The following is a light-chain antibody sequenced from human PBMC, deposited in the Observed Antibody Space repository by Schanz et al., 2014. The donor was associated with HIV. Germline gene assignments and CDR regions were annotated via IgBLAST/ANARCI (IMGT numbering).Light chain of an antibody. J-gene: IGLJ3*02. V-gene: IGLV2-8*01. CDR3: SSYADSNHWV. Sequence: QFALTQPPSASGSPGQSVTISCTGTSSDVGDYNYVSWYQQHPGKAPKLMIYEVTKRPSGVPDRFSGSKSGNTASLTVSGLQAEDEADYYCSSYADSNHWVFGGGTKLTVL. CDR2: EVT. CDR1: SSDVGDYNY.